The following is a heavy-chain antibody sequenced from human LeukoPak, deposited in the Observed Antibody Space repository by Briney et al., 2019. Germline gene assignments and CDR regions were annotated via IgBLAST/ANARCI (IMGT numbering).Heavy chain of an antibody. CDR1: GFTFSSYE. CDR3: ARLLPTYYYDSSGSFDY. D-gene: IGHD3-22*01. J-gene: IGHJ4*02. CDR2: ISSSGSTI. V-gene: IGHV3-48*03. Sequence: PGRSLRLSCAASGFTFSSYEMNWVRQAPGKGLEWVSYISSSGSTIYYADSVKGRFTISRDNAKNSLYLQMNSLRAEDTAVYYCARLLPTYYYDSSGSFDYWGQGTLVTVSS.